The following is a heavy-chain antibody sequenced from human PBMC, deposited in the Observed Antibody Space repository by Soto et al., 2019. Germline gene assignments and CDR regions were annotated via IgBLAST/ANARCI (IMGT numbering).Heavy chain of an antibody. CDR3: ARDLRTILGGPDPFNL. V-gene: IGHV1-18*01. CDR2: ISAYNGNT. D-gene: IGHD3-3*01. J-gene: IGHJ3*01. CDR1: GYTFTSCG. Sequence: ASVKVSCKASGYTFTSCGITWVRQAPGQGLEWMGWISAYNGNTNYAQKLQGRVTMTTDTSTSTAYMELRSLRSDDTAVYYCARDLRTILGGPDPFNLWAQGTMVTFS.